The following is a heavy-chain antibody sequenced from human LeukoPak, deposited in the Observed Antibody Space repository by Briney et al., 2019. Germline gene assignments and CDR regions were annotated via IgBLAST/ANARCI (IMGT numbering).Heavy chain of an antibody. Sequence: GSLRLSCAASGFTFGSYGMHWVRQAPGKGLEWVAVISYDGSNKYYADSVKGRFTISRDNSKNTLYLQMNSLRAEDTAVYYCAKVLQCYSGYDCPDCWGQGSLVTV. V-gene: IGHV3-30*18. CDR2: ISYDGSNK. D-gene: IGHD5-12*01. CDR1: GFTFGSYG. J-gene: IGHJ4*01. CDR3: AKVLQCYSGYDCPDC.